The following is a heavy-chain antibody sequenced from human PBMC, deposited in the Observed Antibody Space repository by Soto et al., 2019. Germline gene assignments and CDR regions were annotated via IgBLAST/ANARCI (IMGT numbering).Heavy chain of an antibody. Sequence: PSETLSLTCTVSGGSISSGGYYWSWIRQHPGKGLEWIGYIYYSGSTYYNPSLKSRVTISVDTSKNQFSLKLSSVTAADTAVYYCARGSLSSSSFLTYFDYWGQGTLVTVSS. J-gene: IGHJ4*02. CDR1: GGSISSGGYY. V-gene: IGHV4-31*03. CDR2: IYYSGST. D-gene: IGHD6-6*01. CDR3: ARGSLSSSSFLTYFDY.